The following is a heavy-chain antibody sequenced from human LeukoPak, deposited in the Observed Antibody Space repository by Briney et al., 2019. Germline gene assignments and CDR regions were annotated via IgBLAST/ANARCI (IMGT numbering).Heavy chain of an antibody. D-gene: IGHD6-25*01. V-gene: IGHV4-39*07. Sequence: TSETLSLTCTVSGGSISSSSYYWGWIRQPPGKGLEWIGSIYYSGSTYYNPSLKSRVTISVDTSKNQFSLKLSSVTAADTAVYYCARVERLPDYWGQGTLVTVSS. CDR2: IYYSGST. CDR1: GGSISSSSYY. CDR3: ARVERLPDY. J-gene: IGHJ4*02.